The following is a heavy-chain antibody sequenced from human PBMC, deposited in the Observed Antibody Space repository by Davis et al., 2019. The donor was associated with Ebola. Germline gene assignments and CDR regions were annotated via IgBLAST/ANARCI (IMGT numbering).Heavy chain of an antibody. J-gene: IGHJ6*02. D-gene: IGHD6-6*01. CDR3: ARVKYSSSTYYYYGMDV. CDR2: INAGNGNT. Sequence: ASVKVSCKASGYTFTSYAMHWVRQAPGQRLEWMGWINAGNGNTKYSQKFQGRVTITRDTSASTAYMELSSLRSEDTAVYYCARVKYSSSTYYYYGMDVWGQGTTVTVSS. CDR1: GYTFTSYA. V-gene: IGHV1-3*01.